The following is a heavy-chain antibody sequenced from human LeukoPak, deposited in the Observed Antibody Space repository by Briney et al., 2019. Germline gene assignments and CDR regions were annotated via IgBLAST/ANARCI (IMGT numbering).Heavy chain of an antibody. CDR1: GYTFTSYD. V-gene: IGHV1-8*01. CDR3: ARGPPNWGYDY. J-gene: IGHJ4*02. CDR2: MSPNSGDT. D-gene: IGHD7-27*01. Sequence: ASVKVSCKASGYTFTSYDFNWVRQATGQRPEWMGWMSPNSGDTGYAQKFKDRVTMTRNTSISTAYMELSSLRSDDTAVYYCARGPPNWGYDYWGPGTLVTVSS.